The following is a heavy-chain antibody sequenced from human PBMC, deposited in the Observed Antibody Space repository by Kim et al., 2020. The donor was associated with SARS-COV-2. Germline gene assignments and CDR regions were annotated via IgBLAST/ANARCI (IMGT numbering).Heavy chain of an antibody. CDR2: VWCDGTNK. Sequence: GVSLRLSCVASGFTISNYGILWVRQAPGKGLEWVSPVWCDGTNKNYADSVKGRFTISKDLSENTVYLQMNSLRAEDTAVYYCARDQSLGGLEFWGQGTRVIVSS. V-gene: IGHV3-33*01. CDR1: GFTISNYG. D-gene: IGHD3-10*01. J-gene: IGHJ4*02. CDR3: ARDQSLGGLEF.